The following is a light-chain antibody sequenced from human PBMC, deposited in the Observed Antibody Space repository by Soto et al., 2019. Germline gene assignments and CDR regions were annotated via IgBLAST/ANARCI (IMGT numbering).Light chain of an antibody. J-gene: IGLJ1*01. V-gene: IGLV2-14*03. CDR3: VSFTTKKSYV. CDR2: DIA. Sequence: ALTQPASVSGSPGQSITISCTGTSSDIGAYIFVSWYQQHPGKAPKLIIYDIANRPSGVSYRFSGSKSANTASLTISGLQADDEADYYCVSFTTKKSYVFGTGTKVTVL. CDR1: SSDIGAYIF.